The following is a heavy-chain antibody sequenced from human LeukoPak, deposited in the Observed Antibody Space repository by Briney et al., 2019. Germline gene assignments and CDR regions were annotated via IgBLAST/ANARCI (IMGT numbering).Heavy chain of an antibody. CDR3: ARDSYYDSSGYYWYFNL. V-gene: IGHV3-48*03. D-gene: IGHD3-22*01. J-gene: IGHJ2*01. CDR2: ISSSGSTI. CDR1: GFTFGSYE. Sequence: GGSLRLSCAASGFTFGSYEMNWVRQAPGKGLEWVSYISSSGSTIYYADSVKGRFTISRDNAKDSLYLQMNSLRAEDTAVYYCARDSYYDSSGYYWYFNLWGRGTLVTVSS.